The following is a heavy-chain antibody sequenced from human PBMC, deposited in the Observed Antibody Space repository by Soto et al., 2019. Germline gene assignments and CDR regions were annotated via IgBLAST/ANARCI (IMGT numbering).Heavy chain of an antibody. Sequence: QVQLVQTGAEVKKPGSSGEVSCKASGGTFSSYAISWVRQAPGQGLEWMGGIIPIFGTANYAQMFQGRVTITADKSTSTAYMELSSLRSEDTAVYYCARGWLEDWELLRGFDYWGQGTLVTVSS. J-gene: IGHJ4*02. CDR2: IIPIFGTA. V-gene: IGHV1-69*06. D-gene: IGHD1-26*01. CDR1: GGTFSSYA. CDR3: ARGWLEDWELLRGFDY.